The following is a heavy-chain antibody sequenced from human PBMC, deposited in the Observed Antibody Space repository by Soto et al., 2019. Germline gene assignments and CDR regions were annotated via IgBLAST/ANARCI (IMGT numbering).Heavy chain of an antibody. CDR3: ARHGAYCSGRTCHPGH. V-gene: IGHV4-39*01. Sequence: PSETLSLTCTVSVGSISSSGYYLGWILHPPGKGLEWIGSIYYSWSTYYNPSLKSRVTISVHTSKNQLSLKLSSVTAEDTAVYYCARHGAYCSGRTCHPGHWGQGILVTVSS. CDR1: VGSISSSGYY. J-gene: IGHJ4*02. CDR2: IYYSWST. D-gene: IGHD2-15*01.